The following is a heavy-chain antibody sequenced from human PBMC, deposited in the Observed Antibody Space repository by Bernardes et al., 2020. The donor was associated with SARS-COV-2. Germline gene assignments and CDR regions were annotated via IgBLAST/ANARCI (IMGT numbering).Heavy chain of an antibody. CDR2: IYPGYSDT. D-gene: IGHD2-2*01. Sequence: GESLKISCKVSGFGFTVYYIGWVRQMPGKGLEWMVLIYPGYSDTRYSPSFQGQVTISADKSISTAYLQWSSLKASDTAIYYCARVPRGCSSSSCKPYYYYGMDIWGQGTTVAVSS. J-gene: IGHJ6*02. CDR3: ARVPRGCSSSSCKPYYYYGMDI. CDR1: GFGFTVYY. V-gene: IGHV5-51*01.